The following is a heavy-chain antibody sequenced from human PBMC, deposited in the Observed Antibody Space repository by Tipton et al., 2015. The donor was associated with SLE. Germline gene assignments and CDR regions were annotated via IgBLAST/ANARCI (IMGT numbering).Heavy chain of an antibody. CDR2: IYYNGHT. V-gene: IGHV4-59*01. Sequence: LRLSCTVSGGSISSYYWNWIRQPPGKGLEWIGYIYYNGHTNYSPSLKSRVTLSVDTSKNQFSLTLSSVTAADTAVYYCARLNDATAIASFDYWGQGNLVTVSS. D-gene: IGHD2-21*02. J-gene: IGHJ4*02. CDR1: GGSISSYY. CDR3: ARLNDATAIASFDY.